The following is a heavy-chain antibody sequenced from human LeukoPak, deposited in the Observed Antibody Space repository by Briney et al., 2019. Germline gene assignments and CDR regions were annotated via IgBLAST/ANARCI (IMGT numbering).Heavy chain of an antibody. J-gene: IGHJ4*02. D-gene: IGHD5-18*01. CDR1: GFTFGDYA. CDR3: TRTTWIQLLDY. Sequence: GRSLRLSCTASGFTFGDYAMSWVRQAPGKGLEWVGFIRSKAYGGTTEYAASVKGRFTISRDDSKSIAYLQMNSLKTEGTAVYYCTRTTWIQLLDYWGQGTLVTVSS. V-gene: IGHV3-49*04. CDR2: IRSKAYGGTT.